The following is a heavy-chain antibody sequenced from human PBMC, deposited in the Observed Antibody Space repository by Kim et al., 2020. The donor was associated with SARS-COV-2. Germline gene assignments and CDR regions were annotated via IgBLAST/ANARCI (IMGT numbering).Heavy chain of an antibody. CDR3: AKDRQYYSMVWCDY. J-gene: IGHJ4*02. V-gene: IGHV3-30*18. Sequence: GGSLRLSCAASGFTFSSYGMHWVRQAPGKGLEWVAVISYDGSNKYYADSVKGRFTISRDNSKNTLYLQMNSLRAEDTAVYYCAKDRQYYSMVWCDYWGQGTLVTVSS. D-gene: IGHD3-10*01. CDR1: GFTFSSYG. CDR2: ISYDGSNK.